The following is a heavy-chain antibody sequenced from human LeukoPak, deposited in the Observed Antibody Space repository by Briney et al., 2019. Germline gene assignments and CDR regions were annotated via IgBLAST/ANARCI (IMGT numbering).Heavy chain of an antibody. CDR3: ASSSGGYDYGVDY. D-gene: IGHD5-12*01. J-gene: IGHJ4*02. CDR2: IYYSGST. CDR1: GGSISSSSYY. V-gene: IGHV4-39*07. Sequence: KPSETLSLTCTVSGGSISSSSYYWGWIRQPPGKGLEWIGSIYYSGSTYYNPSLKSRVTISVDTSKNQFSLKLSSVTAADTAVYYCASSSGGYDYGVDYWGQGTLVTVSS.